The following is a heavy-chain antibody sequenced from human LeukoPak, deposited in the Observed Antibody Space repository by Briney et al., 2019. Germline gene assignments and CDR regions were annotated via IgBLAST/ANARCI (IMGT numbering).Heavy chain of an antibody. D-gene: IGHD2-15*01. V-gene: IGHV1-2*02. Sequence: ASVKVSCKASGYAFTGYYMHWVRQAPGQGLEWMGCINPNSGGTNYAQKFQGRVTMTRDTSISTAYMELSRLRSDDTAVYYCASWWPHYNDAFDIWGQGTMVTVSS. CDR2: INPNSGGT. J-gene: IGHJ3*02. CDR3: ASWWPHYNDAFDI. CDR1: GYAFTGYY.